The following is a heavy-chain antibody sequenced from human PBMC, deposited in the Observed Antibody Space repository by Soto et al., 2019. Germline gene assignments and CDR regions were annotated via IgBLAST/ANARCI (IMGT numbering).Heavy chain of an antibody. Sequence: TLSLTCAVSGGTISSSNCVSWVRQPRGKRLEWIGEIYHSGSTNYNPSLQSRVTISVDTSKNQFSLKLSSVTAADRAVYYCATTTRVAKVTGGYWFDPWGQGTLVT. CDR3: ATTTRVAKVTGGYWFDP. V-gene: IGHV4-4*02. J-gene: IGHJ5*02. D-gene: IGHD5-12*01. CDR1: GGTISSSNC. CDR2: IYHSGST.